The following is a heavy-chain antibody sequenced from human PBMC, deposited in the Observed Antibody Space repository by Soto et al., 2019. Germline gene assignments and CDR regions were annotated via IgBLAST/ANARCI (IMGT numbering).Heavy chain of an antibody. Sequence: ASVKVSCKASGYTFTSYGISWVRQAPGQGLEWMGWINPNSGGTNYAQKFQGRVTMTRDTSISTAYMELSRLRSDDTAVYYCARESGQQLVRGWFDPWGQGTLVTVSS. CDR3: ARESGQQLVRGWFDP. J-gene: IGHJ5*02. CDR1: GYTFTSYG. CDR2: INPNSGGT. D-gene: IGHD6-13*01. V-gene: IGHV1-2*02.